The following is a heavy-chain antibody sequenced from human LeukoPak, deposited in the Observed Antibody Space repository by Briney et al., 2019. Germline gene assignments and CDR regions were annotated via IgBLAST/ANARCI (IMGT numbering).Heavy chain of an antibody. J-gene: IGHJ6*02. CDR2: ISYSSSLT. D-gene: IGHD3-10*01. Sequence: GGSLRLSCAASEFAFSSYWMHWVRQAPGKGLEWVSYISYSSSLTDYADSVKGRFTISRDNAKNSLSLQLNSLRDEDTAVYFCAKVIRGGYGMDVWGQGTTVTVSS. CDR3: AKVIRGGYGMDV. CDR1: EFAFSSYW. V-gene: IGHV3-48*02.